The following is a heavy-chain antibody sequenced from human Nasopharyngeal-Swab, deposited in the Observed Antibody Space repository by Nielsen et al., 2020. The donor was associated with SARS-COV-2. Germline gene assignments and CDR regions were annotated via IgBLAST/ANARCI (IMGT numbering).Heavy chain of an antibody. J-gene: IGHJ6*02. D-gene: IGHD5-12*01. CDR2: INPNSGGT. V-gene: IGHV1-2*02. CDR3: ARDQYSGYDSSYYYYGMDV. Sequence: WVRQAPGQGLEWMGWINPNSGGTNYAQKFQGRVTMTRDTSISTAYMELSRLRSDDTAVYYCARDQYSGYDSSYYYYGMDVWGQGTTVTVS.